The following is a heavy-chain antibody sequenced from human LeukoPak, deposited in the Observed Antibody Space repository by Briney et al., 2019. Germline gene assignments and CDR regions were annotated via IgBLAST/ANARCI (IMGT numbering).Heavy chain of an antibody. D-gene: IGHD2-2*01. CDR2: ISAYNGNT. Sequence: ASVKVSCKASGYTFTSYGISWVRQAPGQGLEWMRWISAYNGNTNYAQKLQGRVTMTTDTSTSTAYMELRSLRSDDTAVYYCARGGYCSSTSCYSCDYWGQGTLVTVSS. CDR3: ARGGYCSSTSCYSCDY. CDR1: GYTFTSYG. J-gene: IGHJ4*02. V-gene: IGHV1-18*01.